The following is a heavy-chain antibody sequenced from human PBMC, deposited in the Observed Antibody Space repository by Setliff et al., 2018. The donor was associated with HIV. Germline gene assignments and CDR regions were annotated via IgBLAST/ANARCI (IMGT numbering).Heavy chain of an antibody. CDR2: ILPIFGTR. D-gene: IGHD3-10*01. CDR1: GGTFSSYS. V-gene: IGHV1-69*06. CDR3: ARDQVSMVRAVRLVA. Sequence: SVKVSCKASGGTFSSYSISWVRQAPGQGLEWMGRILPIFGTRDYAQKFQGRVTITADKSTSTAYMELRSLRSEDTAVYYCARDQVSMVRAVRLVAWGQGSCLVTVSS. J-gene: IGHJ1*01.